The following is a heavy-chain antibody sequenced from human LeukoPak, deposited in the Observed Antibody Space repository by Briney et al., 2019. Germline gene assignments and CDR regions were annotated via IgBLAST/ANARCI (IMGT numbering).Heavy chain of an antibody. D-gene: IGHD1-1*01. CDR3: ARVTGTTPFDC. J-gene: IGHJ4*02. Sequence: SGTLSLTCAVSGGSISSSNWWSWVRQPPGKGLEWIGDISHSGSTNYNPSLESRVTISVDKSKNQFSLKLNSVTAADTAVYFCARVTGTTPFDCWGQGILVTVSS. CDR2: ISHSGST. V-gene: IGHV4-4*02. CDR1: GGSISSSNW.